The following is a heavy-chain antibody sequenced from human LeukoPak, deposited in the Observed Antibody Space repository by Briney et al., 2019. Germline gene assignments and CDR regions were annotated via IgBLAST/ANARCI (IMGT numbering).Heavy chain of an antibody. Sequence: SVKVSCKASGGTFSSYAISWVRQAPGQGLEWMGGIIPIFGTANYAQKFQGRVTITTDESTSTAYMELSSLRSEGTAVYYSARDVGNVAGTFWFDPWGQGTLVTVSS. CDR2: IIPIFGTA. CDR3: ARDVGNVAGTFWFDP. V-gene: IGHV1-69*05. J-gene: IGHJ5*02. CDR1: GGTFSSYA. D-gene: IGHD6-19*01.